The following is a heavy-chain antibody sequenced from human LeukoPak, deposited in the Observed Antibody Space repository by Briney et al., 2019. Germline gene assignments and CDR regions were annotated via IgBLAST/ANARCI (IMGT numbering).Heavy chain of an antibody. CDR2: IYYSGST. V-gene: IGHV4-39*01. J-gene: IGHJ5*02. CDR1: GGSISSSDYY. D-gene: IGHD3-3*01. CDR3: ARHVPSTIFFNWFDP. Sequence: SETLSLTCTVSGGSISSSDYYWGWIRQSPGKGLEWIGSIYYSGSTYYNPSFKSRVTISVDTSKNQFFLRVSSVTAADTTVYYCARHVPSTIFFNWFDPWGQGTLVTVSS.